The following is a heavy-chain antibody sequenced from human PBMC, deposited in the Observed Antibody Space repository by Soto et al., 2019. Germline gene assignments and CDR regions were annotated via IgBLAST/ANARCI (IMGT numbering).Heavy chain of an antibody. V-gene: IGHV3-74*01. Sequence: VQLVESGGGVVQPGRSLRLSCAASGFTFSSYAMHWVRQAPGKGLVWVSRINSDGSSTSYADSVKGRFTISRDNAKNTLYLQMNSLRAEDTAVYYCARDLGYCSSTSCLVNWFDPWGQGTLVTVSS. CDR3: ARDLGYCSSTSCLVNWFDP. CDR1: GFTFSSYA. CDR2: INSDGSST. J-gene: IGHJ5*02. D-gene: IGHD2-2*01.